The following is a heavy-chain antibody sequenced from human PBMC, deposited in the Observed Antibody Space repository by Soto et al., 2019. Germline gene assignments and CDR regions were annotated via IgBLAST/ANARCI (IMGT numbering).Heavy chain of an antibody. CDR3: ARRRYGDY. V-gene: IGHV1-18*01. J-gene: IGHJ4*02. Sequence: QVHLVQSGAEVKKPGASVKVSCQGSGYAFTTYGITWVRQAPGQGLEWMGWSSAQNGNTNYAQKLQGRVTVTRDTSTSPTYMELRRLRYDETAVYYCARRRYGDYWGQGALVTVSS. D-gene: IGHD1-1*01. CDR1: GYAFTTYG. CDR2: SSAQNGNT.